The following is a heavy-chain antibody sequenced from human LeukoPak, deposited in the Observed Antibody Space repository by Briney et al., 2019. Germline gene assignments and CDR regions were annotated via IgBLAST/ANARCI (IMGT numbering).Heavy chain of an antibody. CDR2: INPNSGGT. V-gene: IGHV1-2*02. J-gene: IGHJ3*02. D-gene: IGHD4-17*01. Sequence: ASVKVSCKASGYTFTGYYMHWVRQAPGQGLEWVGWINPNSGGTNYAQKFQGRVTMTRDTSISTAYMELSRLRSDDTAVYYCARDRRGYGDYLGASDIWGQGTMVTVSS. CDR1: GYTFTGYY. CDR3: ARDRRGYGDYLGASDI.